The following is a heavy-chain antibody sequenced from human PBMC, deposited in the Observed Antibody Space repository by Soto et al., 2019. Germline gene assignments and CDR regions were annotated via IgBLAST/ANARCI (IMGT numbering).Heavy chain of an antibody. D-gene: IGHD6-13*01. J-gene: IGHJ5*02. V-gene: IGHV1-69*06. CDR1: GGTFSSYA. CDR3: ANSYSSWYGDWFAP. CDR2: IIPIFGTA. Sequence: QVQLVQSGAEVKKPGSSVKVSCKASGGTFSSYAISWVRQAPGQGLEWMGGIIPIFGTANYAQKFQGRVTITADKSTSTAYMELSSLRSEDTAVYYCANSYSSWYGDWFAPWGQGSLVTVSS.